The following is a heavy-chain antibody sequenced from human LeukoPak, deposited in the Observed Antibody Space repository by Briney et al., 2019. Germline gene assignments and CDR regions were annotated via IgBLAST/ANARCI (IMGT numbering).Heavy chain of an antibody. CDR1: GFTFSSYA. J-gene: IGHJ5*02. Sequence: GGSLRLSCAASGFTFSSYAMTWVRQAPGKGLEWVSAISGSGDSTYYANSVKGRFTISRDNSKNTLYLQMNSLRAEDTAVYYCAKGSSHYYGSGNWFDPWGQGTLVTVSS. CDR2: ISGSGDST. CDR3: AKGSSHYYGSGNWFDP. D-gene: IGHD3-10*01. V-gene: IGHV3-23*01.